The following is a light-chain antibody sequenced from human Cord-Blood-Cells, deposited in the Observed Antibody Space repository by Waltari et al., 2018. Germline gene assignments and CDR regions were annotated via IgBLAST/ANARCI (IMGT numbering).Light chain of an antibody. CDR2: GNS. CDR3: QSYDSSLSGSV. V-gene: IGLV1-40*01. CDR1: SSNIGAGYD. Sequence: QSVLTQPPSVSGAPGQRVTISCTGSSSNIGAGYDVHWYQQLPGTPPKLLIYGNSNRPTGVPHRFSGAKTGTSASLAITGRQAEDVADYYCQSYDSSLSGSVFGGGTKLTVL. J-gene: IGLJ3*02.